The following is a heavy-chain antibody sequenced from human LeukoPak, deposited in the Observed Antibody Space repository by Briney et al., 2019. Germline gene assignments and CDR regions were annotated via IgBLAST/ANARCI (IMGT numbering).Heavy chain of an antibody. CDR2: IYTSGST. D-gene: IGHD3-10*01. CDR1: GGSFSGYY. V-gene: IGHV4-59*10. CDR3: ARTPPFWFGES. Sequence: SETLSLTCAVYGGSFSGYYWSWIRQPAGKGLEWIGRIYTSGSTNYNPSLKSRVTISVDTSKNQFSLKLSSVTAADTAVYYCARTPPFWFGESWGQGTLVTVSS. J-gene: IGHJ4*02.